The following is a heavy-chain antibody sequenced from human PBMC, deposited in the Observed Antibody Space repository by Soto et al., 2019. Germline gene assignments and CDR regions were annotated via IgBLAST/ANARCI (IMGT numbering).Heavy chain of an antibody. CDR1: GFTFSSYS. J-gene: IGHJ3*02. CDR3: AREKGVAAAGNDAFDI. D-gene: IGHD6-13*01. V-gene: IGHV3-21*01. CDR2: ISSSSSYI. Sequence: EVQLVESGGGLVKPGGSLRLSCAASGFTFSSYSMNWVRQAPGKGLEWVSSISSSSSYIYYADSVKGRFTISRDNAKNSLYLQMNSLRAEDTAVYYCAREKGVAAAGNDAFDIWGQGTMVTVSS.